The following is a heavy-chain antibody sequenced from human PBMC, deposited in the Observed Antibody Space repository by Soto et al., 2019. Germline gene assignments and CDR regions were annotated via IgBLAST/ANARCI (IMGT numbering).Heavy chain of an antibody. CDR3: ARDEVGYSYAPGAFDI. Sequence: QVQLVQSGAEVKKPGASVKVSCKASGYTFTSYGISWVRQAPGQGLEWMGWISAYNGNTNYAQKLQGRVTMTTDTSSSTAYMELRSLRSDDTAVYYCARDEVGYSYAPGAFDIWGQGTMVTVSS. CDR2: ISAYNGNT. D-gene: IGHD5-18*01. J-gene: IGHJ3*02. V-gene: IGHV1-18*01. CDR1: GYTFTSYG.